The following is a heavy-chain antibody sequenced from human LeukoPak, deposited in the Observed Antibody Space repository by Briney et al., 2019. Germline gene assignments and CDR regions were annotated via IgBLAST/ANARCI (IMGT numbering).Heavy chain of an antibody. Sequence: GASVKVSCKASGYTFTSYDINWVRQAPGQGLEWMGWMSPDSGDTGYAHKFQGRVTITRNTSITTAYMELRSLTFEDTAVYYCARVRLRNGYNWFDPWGQGTLVTVSS. D-gene: IGHD3-3*01. CDR2: MSPDSGDT. J-gene: IGHJ5*02. V-gene: IGHV1-8*01. CDR3: ARVRLRNGYNWFDP. CDR1: GYTFTSYD.